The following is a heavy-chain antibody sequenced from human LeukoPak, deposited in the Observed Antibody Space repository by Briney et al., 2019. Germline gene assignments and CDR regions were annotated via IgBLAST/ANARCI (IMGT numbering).Heavy chain of an antibody. CDR1: GGSISSYY. CDR3: ARTYSIGGARGAFDI. J-gene: IGHJ3*02. Sequence: SETLSLTCTVSGGSISSYYWSWIRQPPGKGLEWIGPIYYSGGTNYNPSLKSRVTISVDTSKNQFSLKLSSVTAADTAVYYCARTYSIGGARGAFDIWGQGTMVTVSS. D-gene: IGHD1-26*01. CDR2: IYYSGGT. V-gene: IGHV4-59*01.